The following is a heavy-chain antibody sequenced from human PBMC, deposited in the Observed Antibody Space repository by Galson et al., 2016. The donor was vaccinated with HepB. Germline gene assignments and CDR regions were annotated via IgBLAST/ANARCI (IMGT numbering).Heavy chain of an antibody. Sequence: SLRLSCAASGFTFNNYYMGWICQAPGKGLEWVSYISHRSSVTNYADSVRGRFTISRDNAKNSLYLQMNSLRAEDTAVYFCVRPHQGWGTTDYWGQGTLVTVSS. CDR3: VRPHQGWGTTDY. CDR2: ISHRSSVT. D-gene: IGHD3-16*01. CDR1: GFTFNNYY. J-gene: IGHJ4*02. V-gene: IGHV3-11*06.